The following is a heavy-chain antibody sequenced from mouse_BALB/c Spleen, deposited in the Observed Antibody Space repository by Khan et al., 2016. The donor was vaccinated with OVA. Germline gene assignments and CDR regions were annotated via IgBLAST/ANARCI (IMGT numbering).Heavy chain of an antibody. CDR1: GYSITSDYA. CDR3: ARSIMAN. Sequence: EVQLQESGPGLVKPSQSLSLTCTVTGYSITSDYAWNWIRQFPGNKLEWMGYISYSGSTSYNPSLKSRISITRDTSKNQFFLQLKSVTTEDTAKYYCARSIMANWGQGTTLTVSS. J-gene: IGHJ2*01. CDR2: ISYSGST. V-gene: IGHV3-2*02.